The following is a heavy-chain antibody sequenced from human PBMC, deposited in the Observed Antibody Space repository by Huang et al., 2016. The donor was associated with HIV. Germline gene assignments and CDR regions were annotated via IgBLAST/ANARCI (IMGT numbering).Heavy chain of an antibody. D-gene: IGHD1-26*01. V-gene: IGHV3-23*01. CDR1: GFTFSSYA. Sequence: EVQLLESGGGLVQTGGSLRLSCVASGFTFSSYAMIWVRQVPGEGLDWVSVFRGSGGNTYYAPSLKGRFTISRDNSRNTLYLQMNSLRAEDTAIYYCAKGRGIVDWMPNYYYMDVWGTGTTVTV. J-gene: IGHJ6*03. CDR3: AKGRGIVDWMPNYYYMDV. CDR2: FRGSGGNT.